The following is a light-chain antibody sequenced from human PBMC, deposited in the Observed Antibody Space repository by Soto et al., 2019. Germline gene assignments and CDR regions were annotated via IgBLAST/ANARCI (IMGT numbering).Light chain of an antibody. V-gene: IGKV3-15*01. CDR3: QQYNDWPRT. CDR1: QSVGTY. Sequence: EIVMTQSPATLSVSPGERATLSCRASQSVGTYLAWYQQKPGQAPRLLIYGASTRAAGISPRFSGGGSGTEFPLTISSLQSEDFEVYYCQQYNDWPRTFGQGTKV. CDR2: GAS. J-gene: IGKJ1*01.